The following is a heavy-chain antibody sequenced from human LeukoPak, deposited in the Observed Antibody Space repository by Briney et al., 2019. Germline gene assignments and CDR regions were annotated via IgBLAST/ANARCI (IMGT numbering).Heavy chain of an antibody. D-gene: IGHD2-2*01. J-gene: IGHJ4*02. V-gene: IGHV4-39*01. CDR3: ARGGIGYCTSSSCYFDY. CDR2: IYYSGST. Sequence: SETLSLTCTVSGGSISSSSYYWGWIRQPPGKGLEWIGSIYYSGSTYYNPSLKSRVTISVDTSKNQFSLKLSSVTAADTAVYYCARGGIGYCTSSSCYFDYWGQGTLVTVSS. CDR1: GGSISSSSYY.